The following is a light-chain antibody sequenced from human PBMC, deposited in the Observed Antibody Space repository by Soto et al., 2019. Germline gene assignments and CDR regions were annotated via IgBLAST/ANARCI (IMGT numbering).Light chain of an antibody. J-gene: IGKJ1*01. Sequence: DVVMTQSPLSLPVTLGQPASISCRSSQSLVHSDGNTYLTWFQQRPGQSPRRLIHKVSNRDSGVPERFSGSGSGTDFTLKIHWVEPEDVGVYYCMQGSHWPPTFGQGTKVEIK. V-gene: IGKV2-30*02. CDR2: KVS. CDR3: MQGSHWPPT. CDR1: QSLVHSDGNTY.